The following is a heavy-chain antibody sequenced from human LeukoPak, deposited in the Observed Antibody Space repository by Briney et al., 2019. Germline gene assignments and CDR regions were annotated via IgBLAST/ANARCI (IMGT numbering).Heavy chain of an antibody. Sequence: GGSLRLSCAASGFTVSSYGMTWVRLAPGKGLEWVSAFSATDGSAQYAESVKGRFTISRDNSKNSLYLQMNGLRDEDTAVYYCAKASIAAAGTGAFDVWGQGTMVTVSS. CDR3: AKASIAAAGTGAFDV. J-gene: IGHJ3*01. CDR1: GFTVSSYG. V-gene: IGHV3-23*01. D-gene: IGHD6-13*01. CDR2: FSATDGSA.